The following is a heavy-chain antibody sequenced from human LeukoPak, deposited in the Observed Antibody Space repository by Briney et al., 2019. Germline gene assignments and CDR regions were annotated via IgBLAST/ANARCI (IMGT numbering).Heavy chain of an antibody. Sequence: SVKVSCKASGFTFTSSAVQWVRQARGQRLEWIGWIVVGSGNTNYAQKFQERVTITRDMSTSTAYMELSSLRSEDTAVYYCAASGYYYDSSGYHGNWGQGTLVTVSS. J-gene: IGHJ4*02. D-gene: IGHD3-22*01. V-gene: IGHV1-58*01. CDR1: GFTFTSSA. CDR2: IVVGSGNT. CDR3: AASGYYYDSSGYHGN.